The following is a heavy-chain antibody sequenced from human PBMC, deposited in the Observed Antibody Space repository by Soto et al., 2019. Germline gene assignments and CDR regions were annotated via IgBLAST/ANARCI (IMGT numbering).Heavy chain of an antibody. J-gene: IGHJ4*02. CDR3: ALTHRDYYGSSRYYAY. V-gene: IGHV2-5*02. CDR2: IYWDDDK. Sequence: QITLKESGPTLVKPTQTLTLTCTFSGFSLTTSGVGVGWIRQPPGKALEWLALIYWDDDKRYSPSLKSRFTITEDTSKNQVVLTMTNMDPVDTATYYCALTHRDYYGSSRYYAYWGQGTLVTVSS. CDR1: GFSLTTSGVG. D-gene: IGHD3-22*01.